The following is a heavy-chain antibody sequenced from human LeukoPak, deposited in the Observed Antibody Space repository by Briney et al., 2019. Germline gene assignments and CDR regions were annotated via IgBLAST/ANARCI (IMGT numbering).Heavy chain of an antibody. CDR3: ARSPRYDSSGYSILGYFDY. D-gene: IGHD3-22*01. CDR2: MSFDGGNE. V-gene: IGHV3-30-3*01. J-gene: IGHJ4*02. CDR1: GFTFSSYA. Sequence: PGRSLRLSCAASGFTFSSYAMHWVRQAPGKGLEWVAVMSFDGGNEYYADSVKGRFTISRDNSRNTLYLQMNSLTAGDTAVYYCARSPRYDSSGYSILGYFDYWGQGTLVTVSS.